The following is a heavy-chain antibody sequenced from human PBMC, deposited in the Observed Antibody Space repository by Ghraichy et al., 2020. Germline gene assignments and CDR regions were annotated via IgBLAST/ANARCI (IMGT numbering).Heavy chain of an antibody. CDR3: ARDRRTTVTTSKYYFDY. Sequence: GGSLRRSCAASGFTFSSYSMNWVRQAPGKGLEWVSYISSSSSTIYYADSVKGRFTISRDNAKNSLYLQMNSLRAEDTAVYYCARDRRTTVTTSKYYFDYWGQGTLVTVSS. D-gene: IGHD4-17*01. V-gene: IGHV3-48*01. J-gene: IGHJ4*02. CDR1: GFTFSSYS. CDR2: ISSSSSTI.